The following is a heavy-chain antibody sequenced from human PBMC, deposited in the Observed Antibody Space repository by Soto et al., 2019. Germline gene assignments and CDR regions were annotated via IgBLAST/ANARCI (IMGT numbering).Heavy chain of an antibody. Sequence: GSLRLSCATSVCPFTDYDRTWIRHAPVKELEWLSYISTSGSTICYADSVKGRFTISRDNANNSLYLQMNSLRPEDTALYFCGAFKFRRIWSDYWGQGTLVTVYS. J-gene: IGHJ4*02. CDR2: ISTSGSTI. CDR1: VCPFTDYD. V-gene: IGHV3-11*01. CDR3: GAFKFRRIWSDY. D-gene: IGHD3-10*01.